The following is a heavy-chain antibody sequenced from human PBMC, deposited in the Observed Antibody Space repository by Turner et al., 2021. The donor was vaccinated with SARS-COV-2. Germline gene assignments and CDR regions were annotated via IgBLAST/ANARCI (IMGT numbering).Heavy chain of an antibody. CDR2: ISYDGSNK. CDR1: GFTFSNYP. J-gene: IGHJ4*02. CDR3: ARDRVWGGSNSFGYYFDF. Sequence: QVQLVESGGGVVQPGRSLRLSCAASGFTFSNYPMHWVRQAPGKGLGWVAVISYDGSNKYYADSVKGRFTISRDSSKNTLFLQMTSLRAEDTAVYYCARDRVWGGSNSFGYYFDFWGQGTLVTVSS. D-gene: IGHD2-15*01. V-gene: IGHV3-30-3*01.